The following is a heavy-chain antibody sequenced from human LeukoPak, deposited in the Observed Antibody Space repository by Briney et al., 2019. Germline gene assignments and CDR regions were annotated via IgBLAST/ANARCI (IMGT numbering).Heavy chain of an antibody. CDR3: ARVVTTDYGMDV. CDR1: GGSISSYY. D-gene: IGHD4-11*01. Sequence: SETLSLTCTVSGGSISSYYWSWIRQPPGKGLEWIGYIYYSGSTNYNPSLKSRVTISVDTSKNQFSLKLSSVTAADTAVYYCARVVTTDYGMDVGGQGTTVPVSS. V-gene: IGHV4-59*01. CDR2: IYYSGST. J-gene: IGHJ6*02.